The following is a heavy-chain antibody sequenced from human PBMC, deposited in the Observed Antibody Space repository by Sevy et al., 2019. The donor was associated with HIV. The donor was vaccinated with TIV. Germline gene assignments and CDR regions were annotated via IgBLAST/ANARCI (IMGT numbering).Heavy chain of an antibody. D-gene: IGHD6-13*01. J-gene: IGHJ6*04. CDR1: GGSISSYY. CDR3: ARHSSSWAIMDV. V-gene: IGHV4-59*01. Sequence: SETLSLTCTVSGGSISSYYWSWNRQPPGKGLEWIGYIYYSGSTNYNPALKSRVTISVDTSKNQFSLKLSSVTAADTAVYYCARHSSSWAIMDVWGKGTTVTVSS. CDR2: IYYSGST.